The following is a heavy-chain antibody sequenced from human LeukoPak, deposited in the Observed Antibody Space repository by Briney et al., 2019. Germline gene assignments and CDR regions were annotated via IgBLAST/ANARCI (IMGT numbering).Heavy chain of an antibody. V-gene: IGHV3-30-3*01. Sequence: PGGSLRLSCAASGFTFSSYAMRWVRQAPGKGLEWVAVISYDGSNKYYADSVKGRFTISRDNSKNTLYLQMNSLRAEDTAVYYCARPLADYWGQGTLVTVSS. CDR3: ARPLADY. CDR1: GFTFSSYA. J-gene: IGHJ4*02. CDR2: ISYDGSNK.